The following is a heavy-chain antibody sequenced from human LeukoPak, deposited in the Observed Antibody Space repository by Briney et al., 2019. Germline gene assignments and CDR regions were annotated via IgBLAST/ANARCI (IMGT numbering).Heavy chain of an antibody. CDR1: GFTFSTYT. CDR3: ARDDTAMVMR. J-gene: IGHJ4*02. Sequence: GGSLRLSCAAFGFTFSTYTMNWVRQAPGKGLEWVSVIYSGGSTYYADSVKGRFTISRDNSKNTLYLQMNSLRAEDTAVYYCARDDTAMVMRWGQGTLVTVSS. CDR2: IYSGGST. V-gene: IGHV3-53*01. D-gene: IGHD5-18*01.